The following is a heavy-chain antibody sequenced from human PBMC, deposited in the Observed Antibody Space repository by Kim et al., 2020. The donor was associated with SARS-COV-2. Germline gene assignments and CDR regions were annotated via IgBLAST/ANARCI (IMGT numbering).Heavy chain of an antibody. J-gene: IGHJ5*02. Sequence: SETLSLTCTVSGFSISSSSYYWGWIRQPPGKGLEWIGTIYYSGSTYYNPSLKSRVTISVDTSKNQFSLELSSVTAADTAVYYCASRTGSSPSAFPFVPWGQGTLVTVSS. CDR3: ASRTGSSPSAFPFVP. CDR2: IYYSGST. D-gene: IGHD2-15*01. CDR1: GFSISSSSYY. V-gene: IGHV4-39*01.